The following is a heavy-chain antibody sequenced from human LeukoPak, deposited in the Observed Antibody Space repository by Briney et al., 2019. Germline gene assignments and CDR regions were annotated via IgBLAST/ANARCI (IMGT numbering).Heavy chain of an antibody. J-gene: IGHJ4*02. CDR1: GFTFSSFA. Sequence: PGGSLRLSCAASGFTFSSFAMSWVRQAPGKGLEWVSAISGSGGRTYSADSVKGRFTISRDNSRNTLYLQMNSLRAEDMAVYYCAKKTHYYDSSGYYDYWGQGTLVTVSS. CDR3: AKKTHYYDSSGYYDY. CDR2: ISGSGGRT. D-gene: IGHD3-22*01. V-gene: IGHV3-23*01.